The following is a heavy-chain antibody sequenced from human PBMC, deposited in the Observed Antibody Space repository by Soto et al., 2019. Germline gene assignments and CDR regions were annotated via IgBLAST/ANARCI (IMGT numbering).Heavy chain of an antibody. CDR1: GGTFSSYA. Sequence: SVKVSCKASGGTFSSYAIRWVRQAPGQGLEWMGGIIPIFGTANYAQKFQGRVTITADESTSTAYMELSSLRSEDTAVYYCAREVVPAALSYYYGMDVWGQGTTVTVSS. CDR2: IIPIFGTA. V-gene: IGHV1-69*13. D-gene: IGHD2-2*01. CDR3: AREVVPAALSYYYGMDV. J-gene: IGHJ6*02.